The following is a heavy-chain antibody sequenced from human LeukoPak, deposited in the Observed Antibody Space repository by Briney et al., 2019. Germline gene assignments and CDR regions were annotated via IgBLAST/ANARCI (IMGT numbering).Heavy chain of an antibody. J-gene: IGHJ4*02. CDR3: AKEYALYSGCSSYFDY. CDR1: GLTFRRYA. Sequence: PGGSLTRSCAASGLTFRRYALHGVGRAPGKGLDWVAGISYDGSTKYYADSVEGRFTVSRDNCKNPLYLQMNSLRPEDMAVYYCAKEYALYSGCSSYFDYWGQGTLVTVYS. D-gene: IGHD1-26*01. V-gene: IGHV3-30*01. CDR2: ISYDGSTK.